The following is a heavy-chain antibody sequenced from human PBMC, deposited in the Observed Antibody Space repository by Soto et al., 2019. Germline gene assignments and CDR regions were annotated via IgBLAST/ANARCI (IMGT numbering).Heavy chain of an antibody. V-gene: IGHV4-39*01. J-gene: IGHJ5*02. CDR1: GGSISSSSYY. D-gene: IGHD3-3*01. CDR2: IYYSGST. Sequence: SETLSLTCTVSGGSISSSSYYWGWIRQPPGKGLEWIGSIYYSGSTYYNPSLKSRVTISVDTSKNQFSLKLSSVTAADTAVYYCARSYVTIFGVVTNNWFDPWGQGTLVTVSS. CDR3: ARSYVTIFGVVTNNWFDP.